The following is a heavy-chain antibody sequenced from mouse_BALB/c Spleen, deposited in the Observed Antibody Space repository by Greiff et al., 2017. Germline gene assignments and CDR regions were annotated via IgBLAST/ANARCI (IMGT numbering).Heavy chain of an antibody. Sequence: QVQLKESGAELVKPGASVKLSCKASGYTFTSYYMYWVKQRPGQGLEWIGEINPSNGGTNFNEKFKSKATLTVDKSSSTAYMQLSSLTSEDSAVYYCRRTYDSYAMDYWGQGTSVTVSS. CDR2: INPSNGGT. V-gene: IGHV1S81*02. D-gene: IGHD6-5*01. CDR1: GYTFTSYY. J-gene: IGHJ4*01. CDR3: RRTYDSYAMDY.